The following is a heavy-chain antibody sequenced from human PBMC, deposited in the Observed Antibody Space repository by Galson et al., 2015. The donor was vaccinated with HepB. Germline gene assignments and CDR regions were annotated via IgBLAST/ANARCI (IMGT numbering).Heavy chain of an antibody. D-gene: IGHD6-6*01. CDR2: ISSNGGST. V-gene: IGHV3-64D*06. J-gene: IGHJ4*02. CDR3: VKKLEYSSSPLDY. CDR1: GFTFSSYA. Sequence: SLRLSCAASGFTFSSYAMHWVRQAPGKGLEYVSAISSNGGSTYYADSVKGRFTISGDNSKNTLYLQMSSLRAEDTAVYYCVKKLEYSSSPLDYWGQGTLVTVSS.